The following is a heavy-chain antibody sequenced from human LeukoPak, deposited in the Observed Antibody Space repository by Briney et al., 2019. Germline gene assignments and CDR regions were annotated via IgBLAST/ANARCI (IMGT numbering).Heavy chain of an antibody. Sequence: GASVKVSCKASGYTFTSYGISWVRQAPGQGLEWMGWISAYNGNTNYAQKLQGRVTMTTDTSTSTAYMELRSLRSDDTAVYYCARVVTPRYCTSTSCYSKGWFDPWGQGTLVTVSS. J-gene: IGHJ5*02. V-gene: IGHV1-18*01. CDR3: ARVVTPRYCTSTSCYSKGWFDP. CDR2: ISAYNGNT. D-gene: IGHD2-2*01. CDR1: GYTFTSYG.